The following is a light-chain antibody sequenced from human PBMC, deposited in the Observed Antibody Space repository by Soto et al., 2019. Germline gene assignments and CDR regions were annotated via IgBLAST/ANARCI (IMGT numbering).Light chain of an antibody. CDR3: HQYGTPPFT. J-gene: IGKJ2*01. Sequence: MVLTQSPGTVSLSPGERATLSCRASETIGRAYFAWYQQKPGQTPRLLLYGASNRAAGIPDRFSGSGSGTDVTLTISRLEPEDSAVYYCHQYGTPPFTFGQGTKLEIK. CDR1: ETIGRAY. CDR2: GAS. V-gene: IGKV3-20*01.